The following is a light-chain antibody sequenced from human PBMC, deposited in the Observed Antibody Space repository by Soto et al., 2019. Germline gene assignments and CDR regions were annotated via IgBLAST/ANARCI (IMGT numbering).Light chain of an antibody. V-gene: IGKV3-11*01. Sequence: EIVLTQSPATLSLSPGERATLSCRASQSVTTSLAWYQHQPGQAPRLLIYDASNRATGIPARFSGSGSGTDFTLTVSSLEPEDFAVYYCQQRSNWYTFGQGTKGDIK. J-gene: IGKJ2*01. CDR2: DAS. CDR3: QQRSNWYT. CDR1: QSVTTS.